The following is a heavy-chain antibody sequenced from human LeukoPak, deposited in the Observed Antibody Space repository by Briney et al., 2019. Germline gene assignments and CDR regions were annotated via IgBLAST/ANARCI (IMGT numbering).Heavy chain of an antibody. J-gene: IGHJ4*02. V-gene: IGHV4-4*07. CDR2: LYTSGST. D-gene: IGHD6-13*01. CDR1: GGSITSYY. CDR3: ARGSWSFDY. Sequence: SQTLSLTCTVSGGSITSYYWSRIREPAGKGLEWIGRLYTSGSTNYNPSLKRRVTISVDKSKNQFSLNLSTVTAADTGVYYCARGSWSFDYWGQGTLVTVSS.